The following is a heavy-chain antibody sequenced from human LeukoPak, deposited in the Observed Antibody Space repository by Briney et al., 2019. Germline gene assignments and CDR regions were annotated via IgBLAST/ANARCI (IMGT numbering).Heavy chain of an antibody. V-gene: IGHV1-46*01. D-gene: IGHD3-22*01. J-gene: IGHJ4*02. CDR2: INPSTGST. CDR3: ARGVHVRVYDSNPHYGHY. Sequence: ASVNVSCKASGYTFTSYYIFWVRHAPGQGLEWMVIINPSTGSTSYSQKFQGRVTMTRDMSTSTVYMELSSLRSEDTAFYYCARGVHVRVYDSNPHYGHYWGQGTLVTVSS. CDR1: GYTFTSYY.